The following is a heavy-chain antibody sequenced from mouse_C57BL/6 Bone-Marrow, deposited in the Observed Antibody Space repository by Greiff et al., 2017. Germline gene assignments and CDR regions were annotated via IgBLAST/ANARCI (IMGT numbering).Heavy chain of an antibody. CDR2: IDPSASYT. D-gene: IGHD2-3*01. Sequence: QVQLQQPGAELVKPGASVKLSCKASGYTFTSYWMQWVKQRPGQGLEWIGEIDPSASYTNYNQKFKGKATLTVDTSSSTAYMQLSSLTSEDSAVYYCASGYYGIAMDYWGQGTSVTVSS. J-gene: IGHJ4*01. CDR3: ASGYYGIAMDY. V-gene: IGHV1-50*01. CDR1: GYTFTSYW.